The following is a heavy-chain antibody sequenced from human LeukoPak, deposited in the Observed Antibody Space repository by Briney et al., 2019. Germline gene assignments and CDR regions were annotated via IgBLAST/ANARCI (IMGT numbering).Heavy chain of an antibody. D-gene: IGHD5-12*01. CDR3: ARHIYSGYANFDY. CDR1: GYSFTTYW. CDR2: IYPADSTA. V-gene: IGHV5-51*01. Sequence: GESLKISCKASGYSFTTYWIGWVRQMPGKGLEWMGIIYPADSTAHYSPSFQGQVTISADKSISTAYLQWSSLKASDTAMYYCARHIYSGYANFDYWGQGTLVTVSS. J-gene: IGHJ4*02.